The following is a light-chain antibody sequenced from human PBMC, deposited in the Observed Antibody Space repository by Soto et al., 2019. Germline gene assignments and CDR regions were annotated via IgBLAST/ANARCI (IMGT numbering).Light chain of an antibody. Sequence: AIRMTQSPSSFSASTGDRVTITCRASQGISSYLAWYQQKPGKAPKLLIYAASTLQSGVPSRFSGSGSGTDFTLTISCLQSEDFAVYYCQQYNDWPPRITFGQGTRLEIK. V-gene: IGKV1-8*01. J-gene: IGKJ5*01. CDR3: QQYNDWPPRIT. CDR1: QGISSY. CDR2: AAS.